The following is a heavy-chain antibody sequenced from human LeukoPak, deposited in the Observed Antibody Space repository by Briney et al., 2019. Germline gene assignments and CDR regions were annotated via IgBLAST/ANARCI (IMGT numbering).Heavy chain of an antibody. CDR3: ARSGRGGAFDI. V-gene: IGHV3-74*01. D-gene: IGHD1-26*01. CDR2: INSDGINT. Sequence: TGGSLRLSCAASGFTFSNYWMHWVRQAPGKGLVWVSRINSDGINTSYADSVKGRFTISRDNAKNTLYLQMNSLRADDTAVYYCARSGRGGAFDIWGQGTMVTVSS. J-gene: IGHJ3*02. CDR1: GFTFSNYW.